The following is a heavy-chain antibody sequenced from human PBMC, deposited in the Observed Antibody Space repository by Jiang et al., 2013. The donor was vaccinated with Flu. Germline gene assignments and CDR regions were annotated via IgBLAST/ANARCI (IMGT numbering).Heavy chain of an antibody. CDR2: IFHTGKN. V-gene: IGHV4-4*02. J-gene: IGHJ5*01. CDR1: GDSVSNSNW. CDR3: AREDRISRGGGFHA. Sequence: LLKPSETLFLTCDVSGDSVSNSNWWTWVRQTPGKGLEWIGEIFHTGKNNYNPSLKSRLTLSVDQSRNQFFLNLTSVTAADTALYYCAREDRISRGGGFHAWGQGILVIVSS. D-gene: IGHD3-16*01.